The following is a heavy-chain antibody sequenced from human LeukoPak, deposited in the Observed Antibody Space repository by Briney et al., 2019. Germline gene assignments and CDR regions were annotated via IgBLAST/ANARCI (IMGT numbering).Heavy chain of an antibody. CDR1: GYTFTNYA. J-gene: IGHJ4*02. CDR2: IHPSTGNP. CDR3: ARAYQHLGELSLPNY. D-gene: IGHD3-16*02. V-gene: IGHV7-4-1*02. Sequence: ASVKVSCKASGYTFTNYAMNWVRQAPGQGLEWMGWIHPSTGNPMYAQGFTGRFVFSLDTSVSTTYLQISSLKAEDTAVYYCARAYQHLGELSLPNYWGQGTLVTVSS.